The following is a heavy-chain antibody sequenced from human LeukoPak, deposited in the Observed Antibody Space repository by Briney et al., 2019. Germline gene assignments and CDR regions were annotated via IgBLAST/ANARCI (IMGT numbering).Heavy chain of an antibody. CDR1: GFTFRTYA. CDR2: ISGSDGST. V-gene: IGHV3-23*01. CDR3: AKARRSACSSTSCYPFDY. D-gene: IGHD2-2*01. Sequence: PGGSLRLSCAASGFTFRTYAMSWVRQAPGKGLEWDSGISGSDGSTYYADSVKGRFTISRDNSKNTVYLQMNSLRAEDTAVYYCAKARRSACSSTSCYPFDYWGQGTLVTVSS. J-gene: IGHJ4*02.